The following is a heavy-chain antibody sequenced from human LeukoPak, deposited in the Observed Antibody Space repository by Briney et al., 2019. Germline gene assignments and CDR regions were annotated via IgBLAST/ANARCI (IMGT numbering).Heavy chain of an antibody. V-gene: IGHV3-74*01. CDR2: IRSDGGDT. D-gene: IGHD3-10*01. J-gene: IGHJ4*02. CDR1: GFSFSNYW. CDR3: ARDLIAGSGSLDY. Sequence: GGSLRHSCAASGFSFSNYWMHWVRQAPGKGPIWVSRIRSDGGDTNYANSVKGRFTISRDNARNTVYLQMSSLRVEDTAVYYCARDLIAGSGSLDYWGRGILVTVSS.